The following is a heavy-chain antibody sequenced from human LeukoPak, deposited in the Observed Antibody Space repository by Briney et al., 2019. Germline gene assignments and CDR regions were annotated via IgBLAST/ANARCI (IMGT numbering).Heavy chain of an antibody. Sequence: ASVKVSCKASGYTFTSYDINWVRQATGQGLEWMGWMNPNSGNTGYAQEFQGRVTITRDTSASTVYMELSSLRSEDMAVYYCARGSGSSDAFDIWGQGTMVTVSS. J-gene: IGHJ3*02. V-gene: IGHV1-8*01. D-gene: IGHD1-26*01. CDR1: GYTFTSYD. CDR2: MNPNSGNT. CDR3: ARGSGSSDAFDI.